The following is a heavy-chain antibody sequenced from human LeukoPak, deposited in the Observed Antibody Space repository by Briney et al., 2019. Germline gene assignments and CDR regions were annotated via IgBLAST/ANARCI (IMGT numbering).Heavy chain of an antibody. J-gene: IGHJ4*02. D-gene: IGHD5-18*01. CDR3: ARDYSGGTAMVHRFDY. V-gene: IGHV1-18*01. CDR1: GYTFTSYG. Sequence: ASVKVSCKASGYTFTSYGISWVRQAQGQGLERMGWISAYNGNTNYAQKLQGRVTMTTDTSTSTAYMELRSLRSDDTAVYYCARDYSGGTAMVHRFDYWGQGTLVTVSS. CDR2: ISAYNGNT.